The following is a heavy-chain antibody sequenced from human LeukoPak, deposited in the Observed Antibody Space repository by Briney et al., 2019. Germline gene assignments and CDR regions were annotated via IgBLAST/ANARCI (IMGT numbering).Heavy chain of an antibody. J-gene: IGHJ6*02. CDR2: INHSGST. CDR3: ARTYSSSWSYYYYGMDV. Sequence: SETLSLTCTVSGGSISSYYWSWIRQPPGKGLEWIGEINHSGSTNYNPSLKSRVTISVDTSKNQFSLKLSSVTAADTAVYYCARTYSSSWSYYYYGMDVWGQGTTVTVSS. CDR1: GGSISSYY. D-gene: IGHD6-13*01. V-gene: IGHV4-34*01.